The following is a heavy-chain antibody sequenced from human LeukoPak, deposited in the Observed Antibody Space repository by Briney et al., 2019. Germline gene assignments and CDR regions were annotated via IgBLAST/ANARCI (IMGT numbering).Heavy chain of an antibody. CDR2: INPNSGGT. CDR1: GYTFTGYY. D-gene: IGHD6-13*01. J-gene: IGHJ3*02. CDR3: ARDLGYSSSWSAFDT. Sequence: ASVKVSCKASGYTFTGYYMHWVRQAPGQGLEWMGWINPNSGGTNYAQKFQGRVTMTRDTSISTAYMELSRLRSDDTAVYYCARDLGYSSSWSAFDTWGQGTMVTVSS. V-gene: IGHV1-2*02.